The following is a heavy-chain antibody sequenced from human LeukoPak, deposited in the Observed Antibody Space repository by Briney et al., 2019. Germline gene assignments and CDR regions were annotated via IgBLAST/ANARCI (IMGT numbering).Heavy chain of an antibody. J-gene: IGHJ5*02. Sequence: PGGSLRLSCAASGXTFSSNDVHWVRQAPGKGLEWVAVIWYDGNNKYYADSVKGRFTISRDNSKNTLFLQMNSLRAEDTAVYYCATDAGHWFDPWGQGTLVTVSS. V-gene: IGHV3-33*01. CDR1: GXTFSSND. CDR2: IWYDGNNK. CDR3: ATDAGHWFDP.